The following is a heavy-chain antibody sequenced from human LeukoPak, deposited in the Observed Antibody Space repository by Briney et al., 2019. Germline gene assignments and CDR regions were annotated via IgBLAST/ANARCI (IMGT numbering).Heavy chain of an antibody. CDR3: ARMSGAPVRHPIYHFDY. V-gene: IGHV4-38-2*01. J-gene: IGHJ4*02. CDR1: GYSISSGYY. CDR2: IYHSGST. Sequence: SETLSLTCAVSGYSISSGYYWGWIRQPPGQGLEWIGNIYHSGSTYKNPSLKSRVHISLDTSKNQFSLKLSSVTAADTAMYYCARMSGAPVRHPIYHFDYWGQGTLVTVSS. D-gene: IGHD2-2*02.